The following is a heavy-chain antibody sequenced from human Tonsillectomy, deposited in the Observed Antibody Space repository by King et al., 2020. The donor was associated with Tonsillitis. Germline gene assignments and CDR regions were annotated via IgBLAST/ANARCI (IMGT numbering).Heavy chain of an antibody. J-gene: IGHJ3*02. V-gene: IGHV3-30*02. CDR3: AKEAGDPGVFDI. Sequence: VQLVESGGGVVQPGGSLRLSCEASGFIFGTFAMHWVRQAPGKGLEWVAFIRYDGNNKKNADSVKGRFSISRDNSNNTLDLQMHSLRPEYTAIYYRAKEAGDPGVFDIWGQGTMVIVSS. D-gene: IGHD2-21*01. CDR2: IRYDGNNK. CDR1: GFIFGTFA.